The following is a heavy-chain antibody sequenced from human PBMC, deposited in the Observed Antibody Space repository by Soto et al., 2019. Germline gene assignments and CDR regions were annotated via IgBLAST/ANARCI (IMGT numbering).Heavy chain of an antibody. J-gene: IGHJ4*02. CDR1: GLTFSSYA. CDR2: ISYDGSNK. CDR3: ANHKGSSNYVIRYYFDY. Sequence: GGSLRLSCAASGLTFSSYAMHWVRQAPGKGLEWVAVISYDGSNKYYADSVKGRFTISRDNSKNTLYLQMNSLRAEDTAVYYCANHKGSSNYVIRYYFDYWGQGTLVTISS. V-gene: IGHV3-30-3*01. D-gene: IGHD4-4*01.